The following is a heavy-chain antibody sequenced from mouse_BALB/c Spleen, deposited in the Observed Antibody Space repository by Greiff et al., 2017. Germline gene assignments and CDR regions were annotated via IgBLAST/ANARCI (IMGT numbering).Heavy chain of an antibody. J-gene: IGHJ1*01. Sequence: QVHVKQSGPGLVQPSQSLSITCTVSGFSLTSYGVHWVRQSPGKGLEWLGVIWSGGSTDYNAAFISRLSISKDNSKSQVFFKMNSLQADDTAIYYCARNGDYYGSSFWYFDVWGAGTTVTVSS. CDR2: IWSGGST. V-gene: IGHV2-4-1*01. D-gene: IGHD1-1*01. CDR1: GFSLTSYG. CDR3: ARNGDYYGSSFWYFDV.